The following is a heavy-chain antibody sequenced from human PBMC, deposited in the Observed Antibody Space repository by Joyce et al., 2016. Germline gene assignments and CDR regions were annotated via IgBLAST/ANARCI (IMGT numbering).Heavy chain of an antibody. CDR3: ARDGGYYFDY. CDR1: GDSVTSLF. D-gene: IGHD3-16*01. J-gene: IGHJ4*02. V-gene: IGHV4-59*02. Sequence: QVHLQESGPGLVKPSETLSLTCTVSGDSVTSLFWNWILQPPGKGLEWVAHSSWTGSNKYNPSLKSRTTISLDAPRNQFSLKLTSGTAADTAIYYCARDGGYYFDYWGQGTLVAVSS. CDR2: SSWTGSN.